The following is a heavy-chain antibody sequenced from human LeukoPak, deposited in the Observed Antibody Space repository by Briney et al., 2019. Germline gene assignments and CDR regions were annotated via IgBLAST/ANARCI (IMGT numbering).Heavy chain of an antibody. CDR2: INPSGGST. CDR1: GYTFTGYY. J-gene: IGHJ5*02. Sequence: GASVKVSCKASGYTFTGYYMHWVRQAPGQGLEWMGIINPSGGSTSYAQKFQGRVTMTRDMSTSTVYMELSSLRSEDTAVYYCARDRFLSSGWDNWFDPWGQGTLVTVSS. D-gene: IGHD6-19*01. CDR3: ARDRFLSSGWDNWFDP. V-gene: IGHV1-46*01.